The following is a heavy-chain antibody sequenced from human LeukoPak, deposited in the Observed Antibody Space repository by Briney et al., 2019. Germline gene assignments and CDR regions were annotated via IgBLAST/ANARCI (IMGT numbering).Heavy chain of an antibody. CDR1: GYTFTGYY. V-gene: IGHV1-2*02. CDR2: INPNSGGT. CDR3: ARAYYYGSGSLSRVFDY. J-gene: IGHJ4*02. D-gene: IGHD3-10*01. Sequence: GASVKVSCKASGYTFTGYYMHWVRQAPGQGLEWMGWINPNSGGTNYAQKFQGRVTMTRDTSISTAYMELSRLRSDDTAVYYCARAYYYGSGSLSRVFDYWGRGTLVTVSS.